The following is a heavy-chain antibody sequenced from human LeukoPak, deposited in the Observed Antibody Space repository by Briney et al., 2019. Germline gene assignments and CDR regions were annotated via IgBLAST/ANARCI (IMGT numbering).Heavy chain of an antibody. V-gene: IGHV4-4*07. CDR3: ARRGGRGGQYYFDY. CDR2: IYTRGST. D-gene: IGHD3-10*01. CDR1: SGSISSYY. J-gene: IGHJ4*02. Sequence: SETLSLTCTVSSGSISSYYWSWIRQPAGKGLEWIGRIYTRGSTNYNPSLKSRVTMSVDTSKNQFSLKLSSVTAADTAVYYCARRGGRGGQYYFDYWGQGTLVTVSS.